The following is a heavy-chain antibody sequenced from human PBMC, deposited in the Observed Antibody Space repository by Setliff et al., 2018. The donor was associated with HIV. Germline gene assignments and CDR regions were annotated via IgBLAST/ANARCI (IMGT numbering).Heavy chain of an antibody. Sequence: ASVKVSCKASGYTFTSYYMHWVRQAPGQGLEWMGIINPSGGSTRYAQKFQGRVTMTRDTSTSIVYMERSSLRSEDTAVYYCARESREYNYGFDPWGQGTLVTVSS. V-gene: IGHV1-46*01. J-gene: IGHJ5*02. CDR3: ARESREYNYGFDP. CDR2: INPSGGST. CDR1: GYTFTSYY. D-gene: IGHD5-18*01.